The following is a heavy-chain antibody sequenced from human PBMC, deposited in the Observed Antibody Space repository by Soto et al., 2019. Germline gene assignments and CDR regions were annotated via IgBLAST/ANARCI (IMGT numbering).Heavy chain of an antibody. D-gene: IGHD3-10*01. V-gene: IGHV3-9*01. J-gene: IGHJ4*02. Sequence: EVHLVESGGDLVQPGRSLRLSCAASGFDFDDYAMHWVRQAPGKGLEWVSGISWNSVTIGYADSVKGRFTISRDNAKNXIYLQMKSLRTEDTAFYYCAKDIGYGLGTYYHFDYWGQGILVSVSS. CDR3: AKDIGYGLGTYYHFDY. CDR2: ISWNSVTI. CDR1: GFDFDDYA.